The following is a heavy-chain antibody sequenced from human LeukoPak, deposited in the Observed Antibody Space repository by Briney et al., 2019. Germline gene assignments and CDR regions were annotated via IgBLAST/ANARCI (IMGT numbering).Heavy chain of an antibody. V-gene: IGHV4-61*05. Sequence: SETLSLTCTVSGGSISSSSYYWGWIRQPPGKGLEWIGYIYYSGSTNYNPSLKSRVTISVDTSKNQFSLKLSSVTAADTAVYYCARAGRITIFGVVRSGYYYGMDVWGQGTTVTVSS. J-gene: IGHJ6*02. CDR2: IYYSGST. CDR1: GGSISSSSYY. CDR3: ARAGRITIFGVVRSGYYYGMDV. D-gene: IGHD3-3*01.